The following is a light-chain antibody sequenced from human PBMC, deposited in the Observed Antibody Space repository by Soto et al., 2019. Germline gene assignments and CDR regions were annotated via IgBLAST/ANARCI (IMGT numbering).Light chain of an antibody. CDR3: SSYTSSSLVV. CDR2: DVS. V-gene: IGLV2-14*01. CDR1: SSDVGGYNY. Sequence: QSALTQPASVSGSPGQSITISCTGTSSDVGGYNYVSWYQQHPGKAPKLMIYDVSNRPSGVSNRFTGSKSGNPASLTISGRQAEDEADYYCSSYTSSSLVVFGGGTQLTVL. J-gene: IGLJ2*01.